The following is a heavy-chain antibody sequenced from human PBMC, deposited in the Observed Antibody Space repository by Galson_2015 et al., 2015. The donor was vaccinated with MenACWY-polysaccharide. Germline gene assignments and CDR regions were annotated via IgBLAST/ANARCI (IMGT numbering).Heavy chain of an antibody. D-gene: IGHD2-2*01. CDR2: IYYRGYT. J-gene: IGHJ3*01. CDR3: ARAPTPYCSSTSCFNKYAFEV. CDR1: GGAINCRSYL. Sequence: ATLCLTCTVSGGAINCRSYLWGRVRQPPGKGLEWIGIIYYRGYTYYNPSLESRVTISVDTSNNQFSLMLCSVIAADTALYYCARAPTPYCSSTSCFNKYAFEVWGQGTMVTVSS. V-gene: IGHV4-39*01.